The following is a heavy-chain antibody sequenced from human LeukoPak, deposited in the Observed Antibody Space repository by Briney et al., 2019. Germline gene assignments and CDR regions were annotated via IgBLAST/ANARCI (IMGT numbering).Heavy chain of an antibody. D-gene: IGHD6-6*01. CDR1: GFTVSSNC. CDR3: ARSGYSSSFWYFDL. J-gene: IGHJ2*01. Sequence: GGSLRLSCAASGFTVSSNCMTWVRQAPGKGLEWVSVIYSGGSTYSADSVKGRFTISRHNSKNTLYLQMNSLRAEDTAVYYCARSGYSSSFWYFDLWGRGTLVTVSS. V-gene: IGHV3-53*04. CDR2: IYSGGST.